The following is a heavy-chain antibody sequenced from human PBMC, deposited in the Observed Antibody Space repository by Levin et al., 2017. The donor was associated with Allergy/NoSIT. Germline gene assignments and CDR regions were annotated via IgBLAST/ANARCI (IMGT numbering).Heavy chain of an antibody. CDR3: ASDFYDFWSGYSGGMDV. Sequence: SGGSLRLSCAASGFTFSSYWMHWVRQAPGKGLVWVSRINSDGSSTSYADSVKGRFTISRDNAKNTLYLQMNSLRAEDTAVYYCASDFYDFWSGYSGGMDVWGQGTTVTVSS. J-gene: IGHJ6*02. D-gene: IGHD3-3*01. CDR2: INSDGSST. V-gene: IGHV3-74*01. CDR1: GFTFSSYW.